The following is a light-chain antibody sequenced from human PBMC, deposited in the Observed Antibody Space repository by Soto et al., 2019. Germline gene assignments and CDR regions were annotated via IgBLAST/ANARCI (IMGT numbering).Light chain of an antibody. V-gene: IGKV1-9*01. Sequence: DIQLTQSPSFLSASVGDRVTITCRASQGISSYLAWYQQKPGKAPKLLIYAASTLQSGVPSRFSGSGAGKEFALTISSLQPEDFATYYCQQLNSYPVTFGQGTKVEIK. J-gene: IGKJ1*01. CDR3: QQLNSYPVT. CDR1: QGISSY. CDR2: AAS.